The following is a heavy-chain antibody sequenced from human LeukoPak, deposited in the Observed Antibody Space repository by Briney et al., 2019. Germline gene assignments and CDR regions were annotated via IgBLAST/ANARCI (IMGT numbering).Heavy chain of an antibody. CDR2: IPYDGSNK. CDR1: GFTFSSYA. Sequence: GGSLRLSCAASGFTFSSYAMHWVRQAPGKGLEWVAVIPYDGSNKYYADSVKGRFTISRDNSKNTLYLQMNSLRAEDTAVYYCARARGPYDSSGYGYAFDIWGQGTMVTVSS. CDR3: ARARGPYDSSGYGYAFDI. V-gene: IGHV3-30*04. D-gene: IGHD3-22*01. J-gene: IGHJ3*02.